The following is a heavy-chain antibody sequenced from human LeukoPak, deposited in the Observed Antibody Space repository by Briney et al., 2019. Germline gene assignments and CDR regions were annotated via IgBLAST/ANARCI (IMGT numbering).Heavy chain of an antibody. J-gene: IGHJ4*02. D-gene: IGHD3-3*01. CDR3: ARDQYDTWSRRGNFDS. CDR1: GFTFGKYW. CDR2: IKLDGSEK. Sequence: GGSLRLSCVASGFTFGKYWMSWVRQAPGKGLEWVANIKLDGSEKNYVDSVKGRLTISRDNTKNSLYLQMNSLRVEDTAVFYCARDQYDTWSRRGNFDSWGQGTLVIVSS. V-gene: IGHV3-7*03.